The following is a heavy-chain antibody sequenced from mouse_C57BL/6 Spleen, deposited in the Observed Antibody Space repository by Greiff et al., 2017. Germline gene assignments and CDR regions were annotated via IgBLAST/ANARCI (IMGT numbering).Heavy chain of an antibody. D-gene: IGHD3-2*02. CDR3: ERRGAQCYAMDY. V-gene: IGHV1-64*01. Sequence: QVQLQQPGAELVKPGASVKLSCKASGYTFTSYWMPWVKQRPGQGLEWIGMIHPNSGSTNYNEKFKSKATLTVDKSSSTAYMQLSSLTSEDSAVLYCERRGAQCYAMDYWGQGTSVTVSS. CDR1: GYTFTSYW. CDR2: IHPNSGST. J-gene: IGHJ4*01.